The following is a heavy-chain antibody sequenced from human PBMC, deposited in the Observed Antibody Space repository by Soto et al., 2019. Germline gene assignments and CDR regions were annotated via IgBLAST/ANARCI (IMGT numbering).Heavy chain of an antibody. D-gene: IGHD3-10*01. CDR3: AKGPHYYGSGSQYGMDV. V-gene: IGHV4-30-4*01. J-gene: IGHJ6*02. CDR1: GGSISSGDYY. Sequence: SETLSLTCTVSGGSISSGDYYWSWIRQPPGKGLEWIGYIYYSGSTYYNPSLKSRVTISVDNSKNTLYLQMNSLRAEDTAVYYCAKGPHYYGSGSQYGMDVWGQGTTVTVSS. CDR2: IYYSGST.